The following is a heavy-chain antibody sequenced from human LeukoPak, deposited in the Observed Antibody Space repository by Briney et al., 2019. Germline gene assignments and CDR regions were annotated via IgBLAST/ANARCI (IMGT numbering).Heavy chain of an antibody. D-gene: IGHD4-23*01. J-gene: IGHJ1*01. V-gene: IGHV1-18*01. CDR1: GYTFTNYG. Sequence: ASVKVSCKASGYTFTNYGISWVRQAPGQGLEWMGWISAYNGYTDYAQKFQFRVTMTTDTSTTTAYMELRSLRSDDTAVYYCARDKAVTTEVTQHFQHWGQGTLVTVSS. CDR3: ARDKAVTTEVTQHFQH. CDR2: ISAYNGYT.